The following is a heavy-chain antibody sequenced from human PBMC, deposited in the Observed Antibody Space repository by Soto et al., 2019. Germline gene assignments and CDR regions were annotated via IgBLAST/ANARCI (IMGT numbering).Heavy chain of an antibody. J-gene: IGHJ6*03. CDR1: GFTFGDYA. D-gene: IGHD1-26*01. CDR2: IRSKADGGTT. CDR3: TRASGSYYDSYYYMDV. Sequence: GGSLRLSCTASGFTFGDYAMSWVRQAPGKGLEWVGFIRSKADGGTTEYAASGKGRFTISRDDSNRSAYLQRNSLKTEDTAVYYCTRASGSYYDSYYYMDVWGKGTMVTVSS. V-gene: IGHV3-49*04.